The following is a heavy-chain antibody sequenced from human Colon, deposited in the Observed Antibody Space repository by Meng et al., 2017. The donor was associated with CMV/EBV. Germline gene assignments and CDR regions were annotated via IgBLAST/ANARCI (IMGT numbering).Heavy chain of an antibody. V-gene: IGHV1-18*01. J-gene: IGHJ4*02. CDR1: GYTFITYG. CDR3: ARDWGDTTKVIVDY. Sequence: ASGYTFITYGISWLRQAPGQGLEWMGWINPNNGNTVYAPRFRDRVTMTTDASTSTAYMELTSLTSDGTAVYYCARDWGDTTKVIVDYWGRGTLVTVSS. CDR2: INPNNGNT. D-gene: IGHD3-16*01.